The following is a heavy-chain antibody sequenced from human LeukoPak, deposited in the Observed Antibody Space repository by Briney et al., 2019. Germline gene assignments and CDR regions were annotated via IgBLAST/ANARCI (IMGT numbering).Heavy chain of an antibody. D-gene: IGHD3-16*01. V-gene: IGHV3-30*02. J-gene: IGHJ4*02. CDR1: GVTFSSYG. CDR2: IRYDGSNK. Sequence: GGSLRLSCTASGVTFSSYGMHWVRHAQPKGLELEAFIRYDGSNKYYADSVKSRFTISRDKSKNPLYLQMSSVRAADTAVYYCAKPNLGVRSGYFDYRGTGALVTVS. CDR3: AKPNLGVRSGYFDY.